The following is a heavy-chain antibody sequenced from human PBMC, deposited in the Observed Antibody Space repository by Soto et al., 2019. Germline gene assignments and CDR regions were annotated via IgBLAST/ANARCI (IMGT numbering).Heavy chain of an antibody. J-gene: IGHJ6*02. CDR2: VNPNSGGT. CDR3: AREGAATANYGMDV. CDR1: GYTFTDYY. V-gene: IGHV1-2*04. D-gene: IGHD2-15*01. Sequence: ASVKVSCKASGYTFTDYYIHWVRQAPGQGLEWMGWVNPNSGGTNYAQKFQGWVTMTRDTSISTVYMELTSLKSDDMAVYYCAREGAATANYGMDVWGQGTTVTVSS.